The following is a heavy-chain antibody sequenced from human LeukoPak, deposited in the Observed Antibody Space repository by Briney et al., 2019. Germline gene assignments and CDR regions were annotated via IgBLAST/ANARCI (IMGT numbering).Heavy chain of an antibody. Sequence: SETLSLTCTVSGGSISSYYWSCIRQPPGKGLEWIGVSTYYNPSLKNRVTISRDTSKNQFSLKLSSVTAADTAIYYCARAGYSYGIISYFDSWGQGTLVTVSS. CDR2: VST. J-gene: IGHJ4*02. CDR3: ARAGYSYGIISYFDS. D-gene: IGHD5-18*01. CDR1: GGSISSYY. V-gene: IGHV4-4*08.